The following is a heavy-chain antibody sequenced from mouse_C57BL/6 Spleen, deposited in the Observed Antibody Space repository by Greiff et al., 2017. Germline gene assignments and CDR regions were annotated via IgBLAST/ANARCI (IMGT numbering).Heavy chain of an antibody. J-gene: IGHJ1*03. V-gene: IGHV1-72*01. CDR3: AREYGTEDWYFDV. D-gene: IGHD5-2*01. Sequence: QVQLKQPGAALVKPGASVSLSCKASGYTFTSYWMHWVKQRPGRGLEWIGRIDPNSGGTKYNAKFKSKATLTVNKPSSTAYMQLSSLTSEDSAVYYCAREYGTEDWYFDVWGTGTTVTVAS. CDR1: GYTFTSYW. CDR2: IDPNSGGT.